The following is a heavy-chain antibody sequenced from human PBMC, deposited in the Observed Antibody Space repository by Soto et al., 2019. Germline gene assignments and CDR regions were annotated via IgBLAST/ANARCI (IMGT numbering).Heavy chain of an antibody. V-gene: IGHV3-30*18. CDR2: ISYDGSNK. D-gene: IGHD3-16*01. CDR1: GFTFSSYG. CDR3: AKAWMGEDGMDV. J-gene: IGHJ6*02. Sequence: HPGGSLRLSCAASGFTFSSYGMHWVRQAPGKGLEWVAVISYDGSNKYYADSVKGRFTISRDNSKNTLYLQMNSLRAEDTAVYYCAKAWMGEDGMDVWGQGTTVTVSS.